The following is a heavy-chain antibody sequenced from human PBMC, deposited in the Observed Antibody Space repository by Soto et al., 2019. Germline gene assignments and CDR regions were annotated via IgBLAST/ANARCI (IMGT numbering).Heavy chain of an antibody. Sequence: SVKVSCKAPGGTFSSYAISWVRQAPGQGLEWMGGIIPIFGTANYAQKFQGRVTITADKSTSTAYMELSSLRSEDTAVYYCARGRIAAAGTGYYYYGMDVWGQGTTVTVSS. J-gene: IGHJ6*02. D-gene: IGHD6-13*01. V-gene: IGHV1-69*06. CDR3: ARGRIAAAGTGYYYYGMDV. CDR1: GGTFSSYA. CDR2: IIPIFGTA.